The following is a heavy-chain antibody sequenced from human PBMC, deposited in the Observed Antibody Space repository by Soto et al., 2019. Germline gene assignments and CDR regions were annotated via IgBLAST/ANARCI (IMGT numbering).Heavy chain of an antibody. CDR1: GFTVSSNY. CDR3: ARDIPEYYYHSSGYYSY. Sequence: PGGSLRLACAASGFTVSSNYMSWVRQAPGKGLEWVSVIYSGGSTYYADSVKGRFTISRDNSKNTLYLQMNSLRAEDTAVYYCARDIPEYYYHSSGYYSYWGQGTLVSVSS. CDR2: IYSGGST. V-gene: IGHV3-53*01. J-gene: IGHJ4*02. D-gene: IGHD3-22*01.